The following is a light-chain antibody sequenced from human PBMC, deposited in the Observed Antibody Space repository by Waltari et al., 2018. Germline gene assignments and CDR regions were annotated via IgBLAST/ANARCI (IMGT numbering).Light chain of an antibody. V-gene: IGLV2-23*01. Sequence: QSALTQPASVSGSPGQSLTISCTGPSSDVGNYKLVSWYQQYPGKAPKVMIYDDNRRPSGVSDRFSGSKSGNTASLTISGVQAEDEADYYCCSYAGSYTWVFGGGTKLTVL. J-gene: IGLJ3*02. CDR1: SSDVGNYKL. CDR2: DDN. CDR3: CSYAGSYTWV.